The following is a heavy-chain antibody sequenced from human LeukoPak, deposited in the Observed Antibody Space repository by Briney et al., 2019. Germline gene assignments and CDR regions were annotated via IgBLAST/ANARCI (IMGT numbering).Heavy chain of an antibody. J-gene: IGHJ4*02. CDR3: ASVYDSSGYYPF. Sequence: SETLSLTCAVYGGSFSGYYWSWIRQPPGKGLEWIGEISHSGSTNYNPSLKSRVTISVDTSKNQFSLKLSSVTAADTAVYYCASVYDSSGYYPFWGQGTLVTVSS. CDR1: GGSFSGYY. V-gene: IGHV4-34*01. CDR2: ISHSGST. D-gene: IGHD3-22*01.